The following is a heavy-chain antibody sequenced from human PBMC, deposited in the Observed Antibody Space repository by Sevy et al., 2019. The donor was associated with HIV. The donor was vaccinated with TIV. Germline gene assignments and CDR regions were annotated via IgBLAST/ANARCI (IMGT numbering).Heavy chain of an antibody. CDR1: GDTFSTYG. J-gene: IGHJ3*02. Sequence: ASVKVSCKASGDTFSTYGLSWVRHAPGQGLEWMGGLIPIFGTPNYAQKFQGRVTITADESASTAYMELSSLRSEDTALDYCAREGGVATTGDHDAFDIWGHGTLVTVSS. D-gene: IGHD7-27*01. CDR3: AREGGVATTGDHDAFDI. V-gene: IGHV1-69*13. CDR2: LIPIFGTP.